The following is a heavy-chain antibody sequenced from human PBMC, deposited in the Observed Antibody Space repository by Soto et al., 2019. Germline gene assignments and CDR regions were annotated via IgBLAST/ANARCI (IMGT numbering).Heavy chain of an antibody. J-gene: IGHJ6*02. CDR1: GYTFTGYY. D-gene: IGHD6-19*01. Sequence: ASVKVSCXASGYTFTGYYMHWVRHAPGQGLEWMGWINPNSGGTNYAQKFQGWVTMTRDTSISTAYMELSRLRSDDTAVYYCARDTAVAGKYYYYGMDVWGQGTTVTVSS. V-gene: IGHV1-2*04. CDR3: ARDTAVAGKYYYYGMDV. CDR2: INPNSGGT.